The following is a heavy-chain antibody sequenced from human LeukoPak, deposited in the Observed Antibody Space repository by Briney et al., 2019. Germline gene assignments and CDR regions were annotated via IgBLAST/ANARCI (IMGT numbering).Heavy chain of an antibody. V-gene: IGHV4-39*07. D-gene: IGHD6-25*01. Sequence: SETLSLTCTVSGVSISSTSYYWGWIRQPPGKGLEWIVSIYYSGSTYYNPSLKSRVTISVGTSKNQFSLKLSSVTAADTAVYYCARDAAVDYWGQGTLVTVSS. CDR1: GVSISSTSYY. J-gene: IGHJ4*02. CDR2: IYYSGST. CDR3: ARDAAVDY.